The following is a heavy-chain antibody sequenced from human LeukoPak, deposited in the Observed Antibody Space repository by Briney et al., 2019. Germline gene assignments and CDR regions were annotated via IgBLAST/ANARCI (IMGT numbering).Heavy chain of an antibody. CDR3: TRHVHCSGGGCYRYGMDG. V-gene: IGHV4-30-4*01. CDR1: GGFISSGDYY. D-gene: IGHD2-15*01. CDR2: IYYSGST. J-gene: IGHJ6*02. Sequence: PSETLSLTCTVSGGFISSGDYYWSWIRQPPGKGLEWIGYIYYSGSTYYNSSLKGRVTISVDTSKNQFSLELSSVTAADTAVYYCTRHVHCSGGGCYRYGMDGWGQGTTVTVSS.